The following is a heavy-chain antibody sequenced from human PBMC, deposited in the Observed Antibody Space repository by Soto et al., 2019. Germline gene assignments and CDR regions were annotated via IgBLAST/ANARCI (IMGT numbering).Heavy chain of an antibody. Sequence: PSETLSLTCTVSGDSITGSYWSWIRQPPGKTLEWIGYIYHSGTTTYNPSLKSRVSISVDTSKNQFSLRLTSVIAADTAVYYCAREMPYAAGSLAGCDYWGQGSLVTVSS. CDR3: AREMPYAAGSLAGCDY. D-gene: IGHD1-26*01. CDR2: IYHSGTT. V-gene: IGHV4-59*01. CDR1: GDSITGSY. J-gene: IGHJ4*02.